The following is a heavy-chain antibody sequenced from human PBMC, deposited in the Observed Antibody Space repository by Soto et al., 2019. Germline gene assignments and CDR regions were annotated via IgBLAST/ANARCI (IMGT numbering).Heavy chain of an antibody. CDR3: AKDLLGYCSRVSCCPSDY. CDR2: ISYDGSNK. CDR1: GFTFSSYG. Sequence: QVQRVESGGGVVQPGRSLRLSCAASGFTFSSYGMHWVRQAPGKGLEWVAVISYDGSNKYYADSVKGRFTISRDNSKNSLYLQMISLRCEDAAMSYSAKDLLGYCSRVSCCPSDYWGQGTLVTVSP. D-gene: IGHD2-15*01. J-gene: IGHJ4*02. V-gene: IGHV3-30*18.